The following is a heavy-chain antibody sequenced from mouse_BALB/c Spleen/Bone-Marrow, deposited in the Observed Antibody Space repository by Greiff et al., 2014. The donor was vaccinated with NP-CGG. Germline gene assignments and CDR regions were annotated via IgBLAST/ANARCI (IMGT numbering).Heavy chain of an antibody. CDR3: ARERYGYDGWYFDV. V-gene: IGHV1S41*01. CDR1: GYTFTNYW. CDR2: IAPGSGST. J-gene: IGHJ1*01. Sequence: DLVKPGASVKLSCKTSGYTFTNYWINWIKQRPGQGLEWLGRIAPGSGSTYYNEMFKVKAPLTVDTSSSTAYIQQSSLSSEDSAVYFCARERYGYDGWYFDVWGAGTTVTVSS. D-gene: IGHD2-2*01.